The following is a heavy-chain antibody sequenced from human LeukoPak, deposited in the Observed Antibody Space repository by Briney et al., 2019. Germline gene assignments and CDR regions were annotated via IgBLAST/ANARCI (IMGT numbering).Heavy chain of an antibody. Sequence: GGSLRLSCAASGFTFSSYSMNWVRQAPGKGLEWVSYISSSGSTIYYADSVKGRFTISRDNAKNSLYLQMNSLRAEDTAVYYCARSSHIVVVPAATDFDYWGQGTLVTVSS. V-gene: IGHV3-48*04. CDR3: ARSSHIVVVPAATDFDY. D-gene: IGHD2-2*01. J-gene: IGHJ4*02. CDR2: ISSSGSTI. CDR1: GFTFSSYS.